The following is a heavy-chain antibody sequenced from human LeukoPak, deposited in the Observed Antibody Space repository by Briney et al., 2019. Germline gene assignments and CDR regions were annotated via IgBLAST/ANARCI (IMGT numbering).Heavy chain of an antibody. CDR2: ISSSGSTI. V-gene: IGHV3-48*03. D-gene: IGHD2-21*01. CDR1: GFTFSSYE. J-gene: IGHJ6*03. CDR3: ARLAGGYYYYMDV. Sequence: GGSLRLSCAASGFTFSSYEMNWVRQAPGKGLEWVSYISSSGSTIYYADSVKGRFTISRDNAKNSLYLQMNRLRAEDTAVYYCARLAGGYYYYMDVWGKGTTVTVSS.